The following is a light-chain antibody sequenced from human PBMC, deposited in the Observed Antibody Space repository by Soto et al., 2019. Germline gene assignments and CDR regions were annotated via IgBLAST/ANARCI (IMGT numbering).Light chain of an antibody. CDR3: LQHNTYPHT. CDR1: QGISTY. J-gene: IGKJ2*01. CDR2: AAS. Sequence: DIQMTQSPSSLSASVGDRVTITCRASQGISTYLAWYQQKPGKGPNLLIYAASALQSGVPSRFSGGGSGTEFTLTISSLQPEDVATYYCLQHNTYPHTFGQGTKLEIK. V-gene: IGKV1-27*01.